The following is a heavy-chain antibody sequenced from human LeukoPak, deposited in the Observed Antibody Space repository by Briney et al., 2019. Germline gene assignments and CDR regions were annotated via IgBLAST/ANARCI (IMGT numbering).Heavy chain of an antibody. CDR2: INPNSGGT. J-gene: IGHJ2*01. CDR1: GYTFTGYY. D-gene: IGHD6-19*01. V-gene: IGHV1-2*02. CDR3: ARYSSGWYFDL. Sequence: GASVKVSCKTSGYTFTGYYMHWVRQAPGQGLEWMGWINPNSGGTNYAQKFQGRVTMTRDTSISTAYMELTRLRSDDTAGYYCARYSSGWYFDLWGRGTLVTASS.